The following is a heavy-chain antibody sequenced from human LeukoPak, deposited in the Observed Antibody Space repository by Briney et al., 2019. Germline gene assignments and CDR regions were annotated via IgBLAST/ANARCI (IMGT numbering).Heavy chain of an antibody. V-gene: IGHV1-8*01. CDR2: MKPNIGNT. J-gene: IGHJ6*02. CDR3: AREPRGYYGMDV. CDR1: GYTFTIYD. D-gene: IGHD1-14*01. Sequence: ASVTVSYTASGYTFTIYDINWVRQAPGQGMERRGWMKPNIGNTGYAHKFQGRVTMPRTTSIITAYMELSSLRSEDTAVYYCAREPRGYYGMDVWGQGTTVTGPS.